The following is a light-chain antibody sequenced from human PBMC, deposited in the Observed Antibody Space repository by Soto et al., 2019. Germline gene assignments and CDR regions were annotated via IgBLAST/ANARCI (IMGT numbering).Light chain of an antibody. CDR1: QSVDSKD. Sequence: PGERATLSCRASQSVDSKDLAWYQQKPGQAPRILIFAASSRATGIPDRFSGSGSGTDFTLTISRLEPGDFAVYYCQQYNNWPPITFGQGTRLEIK. CDR2: AAS. J-gene: IGKJ5*01. CDR3: QQYNNWPPIT. V-gene: IGKV3-20*01.